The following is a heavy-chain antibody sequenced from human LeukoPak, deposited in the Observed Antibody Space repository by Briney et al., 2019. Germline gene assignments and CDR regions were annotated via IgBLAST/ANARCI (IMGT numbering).Heavy chain of an antibody. D-gene: IGHD2-2*01. CDR2: IIPIFGTA. J-gene: IGHJ5*02. CDR1: GGTFSSYA. CDR3: ARVPPYCSSTSCWFDP. Sequence: GSSVKVSCKASGGTFSSYAISWVRQAPGQGLEWMGGIIPIFGTANYAQKFQGRVTITTDESTSTAYMELSSLRSEDTAMYCCARVPPYCSSTSCWFDPWGQGTLVTVSS. V-gene: IGHV1-69*05.